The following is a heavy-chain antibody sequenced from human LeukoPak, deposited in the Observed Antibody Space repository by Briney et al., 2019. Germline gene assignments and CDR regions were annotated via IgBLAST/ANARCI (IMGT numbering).Heavy chain of an antibody. CDR2: ISSSGSYK. CDR1: GFIFSSYS. D-gene: IGHD7-27*01. V-gene: IGHV3-21*01. CDR3: ARITWGNYFDY. Sequence: PGGSLRLSCAASGFIFSSYSMNWVRQAPGKGLEWVSSISSSGSYKYYADSVKGRFTTSRDNAKNSMYLQMNSLRAEDTAVYYCARITWGNYFDYWGQGTLVTVSS. J-gene: IGHJ4*02.